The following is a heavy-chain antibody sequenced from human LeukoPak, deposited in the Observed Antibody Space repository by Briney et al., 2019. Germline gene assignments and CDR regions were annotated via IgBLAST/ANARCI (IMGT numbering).Heavy chain of an antibody. Sequence: GRSLRLSCAASGFTFSSYAMHWVRQAPGKGLEWVAVISYDGSNKYYADSVKGRFTISRDNSKNTLYLQMNSLRAEDTAVYYCAGERSDLHAFDIWGQGTMVTVSS. J-gene: IGHJ3*02. CDR2: ISYDGSNK. CDR3: AGERSDLHAFDI. D-gene: IGHD2-21*02. CDR1: GFTFSSYA. V-gene: IGHV3-30-3*01.